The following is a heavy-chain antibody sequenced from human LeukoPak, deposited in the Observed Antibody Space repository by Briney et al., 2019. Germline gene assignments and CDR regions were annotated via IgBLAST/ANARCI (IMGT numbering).Heavy chain of an antibody. CDR2: IYHSGST. CDR3: ARRGWGYAFDI. Sequence: SETLPLTCTVSGGSISSYYWSWIRQPPGRGLEWIGSIYHSGSTFYNPSLKSRITISVDTSKNQFSLKLSSVTAADTAVYYCARRGWGYAFDIWGQGTMVTVSS. CDR1: GGSISSYY. J-gene: IGHJ3*02. D-gene: IGHD7-27*01. V-gene: IGHV4-59*08.